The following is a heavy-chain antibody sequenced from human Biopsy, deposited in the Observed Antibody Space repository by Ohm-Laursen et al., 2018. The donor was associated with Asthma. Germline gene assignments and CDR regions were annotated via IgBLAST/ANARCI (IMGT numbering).Heavy chain of an antibody. J-gene: IGHJ4*02. CDR3: VRHQYSSSWSTFDY. CDR1: VGSITSSSYY. V-gene: IGHV4-39*01. Sequence: SDTPSLTCTVSVGSITSSSYYWGWIRQPPGKGMEWIGSMYHSGSPYYHPSLKSRATISVDTSKNQLSLKMSSVTAADTAVYFCVRHQYSSSWSTFDYWGQGALVTVSS. D-gene: IGHD3-22*01. CDR2: MYHSGSP.